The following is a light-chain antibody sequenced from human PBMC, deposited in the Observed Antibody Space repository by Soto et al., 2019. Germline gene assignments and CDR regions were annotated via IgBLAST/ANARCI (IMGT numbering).Light chain of an antibody. Sequence: DIQITQSPSSLSAVPGYRVDITFHSSQDISNSLNWYQQKPGKAPKLLIYDASNLETGVPSRFSGSGSGTDFTFTISSLQTEDIVTYYCKQYDSLPRTFGKGTKVDIK. CDR2: DAS. CDR1: QDISNS. J-gene: IGKJ2*02. V-gene: IGKV1-33*01. CDR3: KQYDSLPRT.